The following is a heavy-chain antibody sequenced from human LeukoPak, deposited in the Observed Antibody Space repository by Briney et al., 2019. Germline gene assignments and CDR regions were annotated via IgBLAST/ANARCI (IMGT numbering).Heavy chain of an antibody. CDR2: MNPNSGNT. J-gene: IGHJ5*02. Sequence: EASVKVSCKASGYTFTCYDINWVRQATGQGLEWMGWMNPNSGNTGYAQKFQGRVTITRNTSISTAYMELSSLRSEDTAVYYCARGNYDIWSGYLNWFDPWGQGTLVTVSS. CDR1: GYTFTCYD. D-gene: IGHD3-3*01. V-gene: IGHV1-8*03. CDR3: ARGNYDIWSGYLNWFDP.